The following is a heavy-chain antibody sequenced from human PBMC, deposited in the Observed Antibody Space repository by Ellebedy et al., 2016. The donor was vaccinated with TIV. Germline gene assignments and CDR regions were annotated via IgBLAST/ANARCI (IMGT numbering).Heavy chain of an antibody. J-gene: IGHJ4*02. CDR3: ARDASASWSRFDN. D-gene: IGHD6-13*01. V-gene: IGHV1-2*02. CDR2: INPDSGGT. Sequence: ASVKVSXKASGYTFTGYYIHWVRQAPGQGLEWMGWINPDSGGTNYALNFQGRVTMTRATSVSTVYMELSRLTSDDTAMYYCARDASASWSRFDNWGQGSLVTVSS. CDR1: GYTFTGYY.